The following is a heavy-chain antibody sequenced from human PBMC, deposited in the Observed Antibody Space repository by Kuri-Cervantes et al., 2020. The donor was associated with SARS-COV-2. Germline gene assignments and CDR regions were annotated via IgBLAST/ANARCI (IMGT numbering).Heavy chain of an antibody. CDR2: IYPGDSDT. J-gene: IGHJ3*02. D-gene: IGHD4-23*01. CDR3: ARHRIYGGNPYDAFGI. V-gene: IGHV5-51*01. CDR1: GYSFTSYW. Sequence: GESLKISCKGSGYSFTSYWIGWVRQMPGKGLEWMGIIYPGDSDTRYSPSSQGQVTISADKSISTAYLQWSSLKASDTAMYYCARHRIYGGNPYDAFGIWGQGTMVTVSS.